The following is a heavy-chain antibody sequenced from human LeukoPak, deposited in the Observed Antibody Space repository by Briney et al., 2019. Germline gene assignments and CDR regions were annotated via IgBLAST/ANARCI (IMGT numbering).Heavy chain of an antibody. D-gene: IGHD6-13*01. CDR3: ARDFAAAGDH. V-gene: IGHV1-2*02. J-gene: IGHJ5*02. CDR2: INPNSGGT. CDR1: GYTFTSYA. Sequence: ASVKVSCKASGYTFTSYAMNWVRQAPGQGLEWMGWINPNSGGTNYAQKFQGRVTMTRDTSISTAYMELSRLRSDDTAVYYCARDFAAAGDHWGQGTLVTVSS.